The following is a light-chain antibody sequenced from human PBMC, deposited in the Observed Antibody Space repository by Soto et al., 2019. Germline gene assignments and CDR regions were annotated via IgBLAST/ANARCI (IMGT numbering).Light chain of an antibody. V-gene: IGLV4-69*01. CDR3: QTWGTGIQV. J-gene: IGLJ1*01. CDR1: SGHSSYA. CDR2: LNSDGSH. Sequence: QSVLTQSPSASASLGASVKLTCTLSSGHSSYAIAWHQQQPEKGPRYLMKLNSDGSHSKGDGIPDRFSGSSSGAERYLTISCLQSADEADYYCQTWGTGIQVFGTGTKLTVL.